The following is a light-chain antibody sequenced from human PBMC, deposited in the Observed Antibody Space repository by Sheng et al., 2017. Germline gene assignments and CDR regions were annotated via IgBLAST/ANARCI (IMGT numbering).Light chain of an antibody. CDR2: NDD. CDR1: SFNIGNNA. J-gene: IGLJ3*02. V-gene: IGLV1-36*01. CDR3: ATWDDSLSGL. Sequence: QSVLTQPPSVSEAPRQRVTISCSGSSFNIGNNAVNWYQQLPGKAPKVLIYNDDLLPSGVSDRFSGSKSGTSASLAISGLQSEDEADYYCATWDDSLSGLFGGGTKLTVL.